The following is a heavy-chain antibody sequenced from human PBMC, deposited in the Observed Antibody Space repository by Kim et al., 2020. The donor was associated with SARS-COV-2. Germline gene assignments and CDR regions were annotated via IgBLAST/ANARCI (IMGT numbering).Heavy chain of an antibody. V-gene: IGHV3-30*04. Sequence: GGSLRLSCAASGFTFSSYAMHWVRQAPGKGLEWVAVISYDGSNKYYADSVKGRFTISRDNSKNTLYLQMNSLRAEDTAVYYCAREDDSSGYYYFDYWGQG. CDR1: GFTFSSYA. J-gene: IGHJ4*02. CDR2: ISYDGSNK. CDR3: AREDDSSGYYYFDY. D-gene: IGHD3-22*01.